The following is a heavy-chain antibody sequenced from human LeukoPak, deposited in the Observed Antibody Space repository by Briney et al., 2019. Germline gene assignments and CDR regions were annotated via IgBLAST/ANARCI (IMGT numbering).Heavy chain of an antibody. J-gene: IGHJ4*02. V-gene: IGHV4-61*02. CDR2: IYTSGST. Sequence: SETLSLTCTVSGGSISSGSYYWSWIRQPAGKGLEWIGRIYTSGSTNYNPSLKSRLTMSVDTSKNQFSLKLSSVTAADTAVYYCARDAAYYYGSGSYRNGLDYWGQGSLVTVSS. CDR3: ARDAAYYYGSGSYRNGLDY. D-gene: IGHD3-10*01. CDR1: GGSISSGSYY.